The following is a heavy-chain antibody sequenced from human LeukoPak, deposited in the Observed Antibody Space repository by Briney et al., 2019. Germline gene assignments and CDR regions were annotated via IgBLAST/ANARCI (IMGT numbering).Heavy chain of an antibody. D-gene: IGHD2-15*01. J-gene: IGHJ5*02. CDR3: ARSYYSGGSCEEWFDH. CDR1: VYTFTFYY. CDR2: INPNSGGR. Sequence: ASVTVSCTPSVYTFTFYYMHWVRQAPGQGLEWMGWINPNSGGRNYAQKVQGRVTMPRDTSIRTAYMELSRLRSDDTAVYYCARSYYSGGSCEEWFDHWGQGTLVTVSS. V-gene: IGHV1-2*02.